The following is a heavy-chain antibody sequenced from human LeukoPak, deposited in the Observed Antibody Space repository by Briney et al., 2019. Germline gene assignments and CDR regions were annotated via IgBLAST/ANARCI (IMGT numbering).Heavy chain of an antibody. CDR2: ISGSGGST. J-gene: IGHJ4*02. D-gene: IGHD3-22*01. CDR3: AKDHDSSGCFDY. CDR1: GFTFSSYA. V-gene: IGHV3-23*01. Sequence: GGSLRLSCAASGFTFSSYAMSWVRQAPGKGLEWVSAISGSGGSTYYADSVKGRFTISRDNSKNTLYLQMNSLRAVDTAVYYCAKDHDSSGCFDYWGQGTLVTVSS.